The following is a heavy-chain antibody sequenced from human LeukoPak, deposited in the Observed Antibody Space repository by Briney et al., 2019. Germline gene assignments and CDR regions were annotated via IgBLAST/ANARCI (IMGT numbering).Heavy chain of an antibody. Sequence: GESLKISCKGSGYSFTSYWIGWVRQMPGKGLESMGIIYAGDSDTRYSPSFHGQVTISADKSISTAYLQWSSLKASDTAMYYCARVERGYNYASFDYWGQGTLVTVSS. J-gene: IGHJ4*02. D-gene: IGHD5-18*01. CDR3: ARVERGYNYASFDY. CDR1: GYSFTSYW. CDR2: IYAGDSDT. V-gene: IGHV5-51*01.